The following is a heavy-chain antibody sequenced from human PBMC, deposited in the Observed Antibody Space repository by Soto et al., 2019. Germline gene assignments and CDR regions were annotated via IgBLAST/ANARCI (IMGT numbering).Heavy chain of an antibody. Sequence: GGSLRLSCVASGFTFDYYWMHWVRQAPGEGLMWVSRLQTDGSHPDYAASVKGRFTISRDNAKNTLYLQMNSLRAEDAAVYYCATHPYSSGWYCWGQGTLVTVSS. CDR1: GFTFDYYW. D-gene: IGHD6-13*01. CDR2: LQTDGSHP. J-gene: IGHJ4*02. CDR3: ATHPYSSGWYC. V-gene: IGHV3-74*01.